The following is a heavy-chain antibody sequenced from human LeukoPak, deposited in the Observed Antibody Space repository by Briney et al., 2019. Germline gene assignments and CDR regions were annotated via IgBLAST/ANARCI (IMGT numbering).Heavy chain of an antibody. J-gene: IGHJ5*02. Sequence: SQTLSLTCTVSGGSMSSYYWSWIRQPAGKGLEWIGRIYTSGSTNYNPSLKSRVTMSVDTSKNQFSLKLSSVTAADTAVYYCARDAVYSSSSEVWLAPWGQGTLVTVSS. D-gene: IGHD6-6*01. CDR3: ARDAVYSSSSEVWLAP. CDR1: GGSMSSYY. V-gene: IGHV4-4*07. CDR2: IYTSGST.